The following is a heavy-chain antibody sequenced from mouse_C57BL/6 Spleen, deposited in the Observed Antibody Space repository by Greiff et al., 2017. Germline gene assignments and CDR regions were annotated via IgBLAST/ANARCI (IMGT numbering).Heavy chain of an antibody. Sequence: VQLQQPGAELVRPGSSVQLSCKASGYTFTSYWMHWVKQRPIQGLEWIGNIDPSDSDTHYNQKFKDKATLTVDTSSSTAYMQLSNLTSEDSAVYYCARSPYYCYDGGYCDDWGQGTTLTVSS. CDR2: IDPSDSDT. V-gene: IGHV1-52*01. J-gene: IGHJ2*01. D-gene: IGHD2-12*01. CDR1: GYTFTSYW. CDR3: ARSPYYCYDGGYCDD.